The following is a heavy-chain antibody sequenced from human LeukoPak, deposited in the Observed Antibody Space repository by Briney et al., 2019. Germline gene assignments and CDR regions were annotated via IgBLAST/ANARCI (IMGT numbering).Heavy chain of an antibody. D-gene: IGHD6-6*01. CDR1: GGSFSGYY. Sequence: PSETLSLTCAVYGGSFSGYYWSWIHQPPGQGLEWIGGINHSGSTNYNPSLKSRVTISIDTSKNQFSLELSSVTAADTAVYYCARVRGVRAARQFDYWGQGTLVTVSS. V-gene: IGHV4-34*01. CDR3: ARVRGVRAARQFDY. CDR2: INHSGST. J-gene: IGHJ4*02.